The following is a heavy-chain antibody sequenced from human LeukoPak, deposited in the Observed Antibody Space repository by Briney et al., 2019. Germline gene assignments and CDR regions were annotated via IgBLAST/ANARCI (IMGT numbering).Heavy chain of an antibody. CDR1: GFTFSSYA. J-gene: IGHJ4*02. D-gene: IGHD4-17*01. V-gene: IGHV3-30-3*01. Sequence: GGSLRLSCAASGFTFSSYAMHWVRQAPGKGLEWVAVISYDGSNKYYADSVKGRFTISRDNSKNTLYLQMNSLRAEDTAVYYCAKDPHDYGDPKADWGQGTLVTVSS. CDR3: AKDPHDYGDPKAD. CDR2: ISYDGSNK.